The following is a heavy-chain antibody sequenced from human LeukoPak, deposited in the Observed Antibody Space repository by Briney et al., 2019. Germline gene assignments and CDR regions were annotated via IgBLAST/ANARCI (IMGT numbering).Heavy chain of an antibody. D-gene: IGHD2-15*01. CDR2: ISYDGSNK. CDR1: GFTFSSYG. CDR3: AKDHEDLRFYYYYGMDV. Sequence: GGSLRLSCAASGFTFSSYGMHWVRQAPGKGLECVAVISYDGSNKYYADSVKGRFTISRDNSKNTLYLQMNSLRAEDTAVYYCAKDHEDLRFYYYYGMDVWGQGTTVTVSS. V-gene: IGHV3-30*18. J-gene: IGHJ6*02.